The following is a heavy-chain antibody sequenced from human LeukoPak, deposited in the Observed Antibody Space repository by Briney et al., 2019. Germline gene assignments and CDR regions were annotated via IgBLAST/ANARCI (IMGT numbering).Heavy chain of an antibody. D-gene: IGHD3-10*01. CDR2: ISSSGSTI. Sequence: GGSLRLSCAASGFTFSDYYMSWIRQAPGKGLEWVSYISSSGSTIYYADSVKGRFTISRDNAKNSLYLQMNSLRAEDTAVYYCARDTATMVRGVSFDYWGQGTLVTVSS. V-gene: IGHV3-11*01. CDR1: GFTFSDYY. CDR3: ARDTATMVRGVSFDY. J-gene: IGHJ4*02.